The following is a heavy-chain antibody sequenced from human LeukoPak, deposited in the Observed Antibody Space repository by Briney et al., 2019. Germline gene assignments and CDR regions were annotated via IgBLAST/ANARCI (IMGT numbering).Heavy chain of an antibody. Sequence: SETLSLTCTVSGGSISSGGYYWSWLRQPPGKGLEWIGYIYHSGSTYYNPSLKSRVTISVDRSKNQFSLKLSSVTAADTAVYYCASQRFLEWLFSWGQGTLVTVSS. CDR3: ASQRFLEWLFS. V-gene: IGHV4-30-2*01. D-gene: IGHD3-3*01. J-gene: IGHJ5*02. CDR2: IYHSGST. CDR1: GGSISSGGYY.